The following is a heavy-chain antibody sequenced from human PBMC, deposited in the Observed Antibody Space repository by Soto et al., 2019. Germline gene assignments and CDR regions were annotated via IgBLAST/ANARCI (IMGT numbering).Heavy chain of an antibody. D-gene: IGHD3-16*01. CDR3: ARVGVSWGDAFDI. V-gene: IGHV3-74*01. J-gene: IGHJ3*02. CDR2: INSDGSST. CDR1: GFTFSSYW. Sequence: GGSLRLSCAASGFTFSSYWMHWVRQAPGKGLVWVSRINSDGSSTSYADSVKGRFTISRDNAKNTLYLQMNSLRAEDTAVYYCARVGVSWGDAFDIWGQGTMVTVSS.